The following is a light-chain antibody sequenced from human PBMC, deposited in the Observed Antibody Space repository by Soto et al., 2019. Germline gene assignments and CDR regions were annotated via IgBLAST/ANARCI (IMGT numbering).Light chain of an antibody. Sequence: EILMTQSPATLSVSPWERATLSCRASQSVGSNLAWYQHKPGQAPRLLMYGVSTRATDIPARFSGSGSGTEFTLTISSLQSEDFAVYYCQQYNNWPRTFGQGTKVDIK. CDR1: QSVGSN. CDR3: QQYNNWPRT. J-gene: IGKJ1*01. CDR2: GVS. V-gene: IGKV3-15*01.